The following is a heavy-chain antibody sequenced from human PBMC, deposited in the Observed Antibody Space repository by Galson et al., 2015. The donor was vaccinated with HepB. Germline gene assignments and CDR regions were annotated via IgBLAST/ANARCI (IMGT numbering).Heavy chain of an antibody. CDR3: ARTSSCSTTSCYFSGTYNFDN. J-gene: IGHJ4*02. D-gene: IGHD2-2*01. V-gene: IGHV4-39*01. CDR1: GGSVSSDSYY. Sequence: ETLSLTCTVAGGSVSSDSYYWGWIRQPPGKGLEWIGTIYHSGSTYYNPSLKSRVTISVDTSKNKFSLKLSSVTAAETAMYYCARTSSCSTTSCYFSGTYNFDNWGQGILVTVSS. CDR2: IYHSGST.